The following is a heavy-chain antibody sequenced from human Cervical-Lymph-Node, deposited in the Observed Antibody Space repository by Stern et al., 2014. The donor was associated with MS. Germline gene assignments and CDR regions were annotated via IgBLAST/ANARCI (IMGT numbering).Heavy chain of an antibody. CDR3: ARHSSGWYWYFDL. CDR2: IYYSGST. J-gene: IGHJ2*01. Sequence: QLQLQESGPGLVKPSETLSLTCTVSGGSISSYYWSWIRQPPGEGLEWIGYIYYSGSTNYNPSLKSRVTISVDTSKNQFSLKLSSVTAADTAVYYCARHSSGWYWYFDLWGRGTLVTVSS. CDR1: GGSISSYY. D-gene: IGHD6-19*01. V-gene: IGHV4-59*01.